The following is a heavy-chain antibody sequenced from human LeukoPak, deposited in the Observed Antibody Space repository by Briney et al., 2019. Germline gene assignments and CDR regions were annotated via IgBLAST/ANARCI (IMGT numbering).Heavy chain of an antibody. CDR2: IAWDGSFE. D-gene: IGHD1-7*01. CDR3: SRDIGMVVGTVFHS. CDR1: GFTFDSYT. V-gene: IGHV3-43*01. J-gene: IGHJ4*02. Sequence: PGGSLRLSCEASGFTFDSYTMHWVRQPPGKGLEWVSLIAWDGSFEYYADSVKGRFTISRDNSKNSLYLQMNALRPEDTAFYYCSRDIGMVVGTVFHSGGRGTWVT.